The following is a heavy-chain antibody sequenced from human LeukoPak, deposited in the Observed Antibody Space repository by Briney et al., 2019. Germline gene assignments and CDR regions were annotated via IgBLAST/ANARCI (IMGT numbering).Heavy chain of an antibody. J-gene: IGHJ4*02. CDR3: ARSRYTRSHFDY. CDR2: INRDGSSL. Sequence: GGSPRLSCAASGFTFSSYWVQWVRQAPGKGLVWISRINRDGSSLSYADSVKGRFTISRDNAKNTVYLQMNSLRAEDTAVYYCARSRYTRSHFDYWGQGTLVTVSS. CDR1: GFTFSSYW. V-gene: IGHV3-74*01. D-gene: IGHD3-9*01.